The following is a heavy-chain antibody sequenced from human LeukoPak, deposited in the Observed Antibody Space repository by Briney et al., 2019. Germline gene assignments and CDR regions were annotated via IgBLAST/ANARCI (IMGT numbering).Heavy chain of an antibody. CDR1: GIILSSYW. J-gene: IGHJ4*02. Sequence: PGGSLRLSCAASGIILSSYWMSWVRQAPGKGLEWVANIKQDGSEKWYVDSVKGRFTISRDNAKNSLYLQMNSLRSEDTAVYYCAKGLARFGYGALLDYWGQGTLVTVSS. D-gene: IGHD4/OR15-4a*01. V-gene: IGHV3-7*01. CDR2: IKQDGSEK. CDR3: AKGLARFGYGALLDY.